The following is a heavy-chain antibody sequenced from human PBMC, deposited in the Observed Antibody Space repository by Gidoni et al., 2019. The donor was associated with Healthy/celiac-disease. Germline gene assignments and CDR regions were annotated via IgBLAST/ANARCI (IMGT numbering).Heavy chain of an antibody. V-gene: IGHV3-23*01. Sequence: EVQLLESGGGLVQPGGSLRLSCAASGFTFSSYAMSCVRQAPGKGLEWVSAISGSGGSTYYADAVKGRFTISRDNSKNTLYLQMNSLRAEDTAVYYCAKSRYCSSTSCSNLFDYWGQGTLVTVSS. D-gene: IGHD2-2*01. CDR3: AKSRYCSSTSCSNLFDY. J-gene: IGHJ4*02. CDR2: ISGSGGST. CDR1: GFTFSSYA.